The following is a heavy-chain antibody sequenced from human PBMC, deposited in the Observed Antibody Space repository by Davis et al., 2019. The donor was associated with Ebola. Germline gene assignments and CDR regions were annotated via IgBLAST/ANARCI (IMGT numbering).Heavy chain of an antibody. D-gene: IGHD2-8*02. CDR1: GYTLHELS. J-gene: IGHJ3*02. Sequence: SVNVSCQVSGYTLHELSIHWVRQARRKGLEWMGGFDPEDGKTIYAQNFRDRLTMTEDTSTNTAYMELGSLRSEDTALYYCTTTAGADTGANVVNMWGQGTMITVSS. V-gene: IGHV1-24*01. CDR3: TTTAGADTGANVVNM. CDR2: FDPEDGKT.